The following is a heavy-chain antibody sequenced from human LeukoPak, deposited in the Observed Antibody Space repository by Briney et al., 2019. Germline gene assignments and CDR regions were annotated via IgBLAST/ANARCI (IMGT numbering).Heavy chain of an antibody. CDR2: IYYSGST. V-gene: IGHV4-59*01. J-gene: IGHJ2*01. Sequence: SETLSLTCTVSDASISSYYWSWIRQPPGKGLEWVGYIYYSGSTNYNPSLKSRVTISVDTSKNQFSLKLSSVTAADTAVYYCARFHCSSTSCYPRYWYFDLWGRGTLVTVSS. D-gene: IGHD2-2*01. CDR3: ARFHCSSTSCYPRYWYFDL. CDR1: DASISSYY.